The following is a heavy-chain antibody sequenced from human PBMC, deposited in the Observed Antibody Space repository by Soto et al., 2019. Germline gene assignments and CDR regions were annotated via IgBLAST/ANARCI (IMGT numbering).Heavy chain of an antibody. CDR3: ARGGLGSPFDY. CDR1: GGSFSGYY. D-gene: IGHD2-15*01. J-gene: IGHJ4*02. V-gene: IGHV4-34*01. Sequence: SETLSLTCAVYGGSFSGYYWSWIRQPPGKGLEWIGEINHSGSTNYNPSLKSRVTISVDTSKNQFSLKLSSVTAADTAVYYCARGGLGSPFDYWGQGTMVTVSS. CDR2: INHSGST.